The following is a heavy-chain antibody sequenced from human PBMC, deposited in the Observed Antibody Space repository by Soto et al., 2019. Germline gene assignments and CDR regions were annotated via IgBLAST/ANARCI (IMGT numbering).Heavy chain of an antibody. D-gene: IGHD3-22*01. Sequence: QVQLVQSGAEVKKPGSSVKVSCKASGGTFSSYAISWVRQTHGQGLEWMGGIIPIFGTANYAQKFQGRVTITADESTSTAYMELSSLRSEDTAVYYCASGSSGYYYYYFDYWGQGTLVSVSS. CDR2: IIPIFGTA. CDR1: GGTFSSYA. J-gene: IGHJ4*02. CDR3: ASGSSGYYYYYFDY. V-gene: IGHV1-69*01.